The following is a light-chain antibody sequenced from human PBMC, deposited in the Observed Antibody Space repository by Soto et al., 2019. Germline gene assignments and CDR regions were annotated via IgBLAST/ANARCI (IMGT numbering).Light chain of an antibody. CDR1: QGISSY. CDR2: AAS. CDR3: QQYNSYWT. Sequence: AIRMTQSPSSFSASTGDTVTITFRASQGISSYLAWYQQKPGKAPKLLIYAASTLQSGVPSRFSGSGSGTDFTLTISCLQSEDFATYYCQQYNSYWTFGQGTKVDIK. V-gene: IGKV1-8*01. J-gene: IGKJ1*01.